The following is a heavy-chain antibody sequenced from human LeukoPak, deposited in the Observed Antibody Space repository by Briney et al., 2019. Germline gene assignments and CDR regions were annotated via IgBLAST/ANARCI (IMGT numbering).Heavy chain of an antibody. CDR1: GYTFTSYY. CDR2: INPSGGST. V-gene: IGHV1-46*01. D-gene: IGHD1-26*01. CDR3: ARDPNSGSYSGAFDI. J-gene: IGHJ3*02. Sequence: ASVKVSCKASGYTFTSYYIHWVRQAPGQGLEWMGIINPSGGSTTYAQKFQGRVTMTRDMSTSTVYMELSSLRSEDTAVYYCARDPNSGSYSGAFDIWGQGTMVTVSS.